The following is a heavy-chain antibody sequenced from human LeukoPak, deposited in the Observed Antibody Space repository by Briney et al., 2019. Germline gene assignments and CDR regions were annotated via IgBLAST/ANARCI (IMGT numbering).Heavy chain of an antibody. Sequence: GGSLRLSCAASEFTSSNYGMHWVRQAPGKGLEWVAVISDDGTKKNHADSVKGRFTISRDNSKNTLCLQMNSLRVEDTAVYYCARDLRAKYSGYFYYGMDVWGQGTTVTVS. CDR1: EFTSSNYG. J-gene: IGHJ6*02. D-gene: IGHD6-6*01. V-gene: IGHV3-30-3*01. CDR3: ARDLRAKYSGYFYYGMDV. CDR2: ISDDGTKK.